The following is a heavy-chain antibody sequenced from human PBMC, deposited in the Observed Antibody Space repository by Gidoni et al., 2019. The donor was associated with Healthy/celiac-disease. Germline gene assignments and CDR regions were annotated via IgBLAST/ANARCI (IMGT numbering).Heavy chain of an antibody. D-gene: IGHD6-19*01. Sequence: EVQLVESGGGLVKPGGSLRLSCAASGFTFSSYSMNWVRQAPGQGLEWVSSISSSSSYIYYADSVKGRFTISRDNAKNSLYLQMNSLRAEDTAVYYCARGLEYSSGLIDYWGQGTLVTVSS. V-gene: IGHV3-21*06. J-gene: IGHJ4*02. CDR3: ARGLEYSSGLIDY. CDR1: GFTFSSYS. CDR2: ISSSSSYI.